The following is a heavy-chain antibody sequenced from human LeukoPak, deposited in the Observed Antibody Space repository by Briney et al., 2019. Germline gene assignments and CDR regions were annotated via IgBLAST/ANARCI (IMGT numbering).Heavy chain of an antibody. J-gene: IGHJ4*02. D-gene: IGHD3-16*01. V-gene: IGHV3-53*01. CDR2: IYSGGGT. Sequence: GGALRLSCAASGFTVSSNYMSWVRQAPGKGLEWVSIIYSGGGTYYADSVKGRFTISRDNSKNTLYLQINSLRAEDTAVYYCARGGNGPFDYRGQGTLVTVSS. CDR1: GFTVSSNY. CDR3: ARGGNGPFDY.